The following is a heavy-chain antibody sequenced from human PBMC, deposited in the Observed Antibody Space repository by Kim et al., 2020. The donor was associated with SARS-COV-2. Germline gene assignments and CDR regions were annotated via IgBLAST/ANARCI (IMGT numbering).Heavy chain of an antibody. CDR3: ARAVRYSSTLLSY. CDR2: INPNSGGT. Sequence: ASVKVSCKASGYTFTGYYMHWVRQAPGQGLEWMGRINPNSGGTNYAQKCQGRVTMTRDTSISTAYMELSRLRSDDTAVYYCARAVRYSSTLLSYWGQGTLVTVSS. V-gene: IGHV1-2*06. J-gene: IGHJ4*02. CDR1: GYTFTGYY. D-gene: IGHD6-19*01.